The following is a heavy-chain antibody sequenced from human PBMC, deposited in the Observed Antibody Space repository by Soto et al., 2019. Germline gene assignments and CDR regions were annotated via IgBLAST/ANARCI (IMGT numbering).Heavy chain of an antibody. J-gene: IGHJ6*01. V-gene: IGHV5-10-1*01. Sequence: PGESLKISCKGSGYRFSDYWIFWVRQTPGKGLEWMGRIDPSDSYITYSPSFQGHVIISADKSINSDFLTWTSLKASDSAIYYCENLDFTFGPIDVFDICGQANMVTGSAGM. CDR3: ENLDFTFGPIDVFDICGQANMVTGSAGM. CDR1: GYRFSDYW. CDR2: IDPSDSYI. D-gene: IGHD5-18*01.